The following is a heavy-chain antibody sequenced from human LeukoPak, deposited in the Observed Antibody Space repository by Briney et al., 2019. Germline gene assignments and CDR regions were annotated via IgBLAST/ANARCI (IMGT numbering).Heavy chain of an antibody. CDR3: ARTQVAGTGWFDP. CDR1: GFTVSSNY. V-gene: IGHV3-53*01. CDR2: IYSGGST. J-gene: IGHJ5*02. D-gene: IGHD6-19*01. Sequence: GGCLRLSCAASGFTVSSNYMSWVRQAPGKGLEWVSVIYSGGSTYYADSVKGRFTISRDNSKNTLYLQMNSLRAEDTAVYYCARTQVAGTGWFDPWGQGTLVTVSS.